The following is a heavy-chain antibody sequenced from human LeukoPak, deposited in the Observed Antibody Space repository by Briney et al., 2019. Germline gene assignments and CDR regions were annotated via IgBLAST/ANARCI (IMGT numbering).Heavy chain of an antibody. CDR3: ARGGYYYPD. D-gene: IGHD3-22*01. V-gene: IGHV3-7*04. Sequence: PGGSLRLSCAASGFTFGHYLMTWVRQAPGKGLEWVATIKQDGSEKYYVDSVKGRFTISRDNAKNSLYLQMNSLRAEDTAVYYCARGGYYYPDWGQGTLVTVST. J-gene: IGHJ4*02. CDR1: GFTFGHYL. CDR2: IKQDGSEK.